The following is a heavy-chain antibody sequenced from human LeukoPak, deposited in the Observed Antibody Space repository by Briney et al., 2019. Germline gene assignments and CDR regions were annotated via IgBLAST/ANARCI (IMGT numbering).Heavy chain of an antibody. V-gene: IGHV4-59*08. CDR1: GGSISSYY. J-gene: IGHJ4*02. CDR3: ARHGAPRSIVVVVAATRRSFDY. CDR2: IYDSGST. D-gene: IGHD2-15*01. Sequence: PSETLSLTCTVSGGSISSYYWSWIRQPPGKGLEWIGYIYDSGSTNYNPSLKSRVTISVDTSKNQFSLKLSSVTAADTAVYYCARHGAPRSIVVVVAATRRSFDYWGQGTLVTVSS.